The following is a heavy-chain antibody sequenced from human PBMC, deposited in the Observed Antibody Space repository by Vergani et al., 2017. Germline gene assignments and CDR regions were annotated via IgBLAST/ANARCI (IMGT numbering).Heavy chain of an antibody. J-gene: IGHJ4*02. CDR3: ARESVDTAMVFDY. Sequence: QVQLQESGPGLVKPSETLSLTCTVSGGSISSYYWSWIRQPPGKGLEWIGYIYYSGSTNYNPSLKSRVTISVDPSKNQFSLKLSSVTAGDTAVYYCARESVDTAMVFDYWGQGTLVTVSS. D-gene: IGHD5-18*01. V-gene: IGHV4-59*01. CDR2: IYYSGST. CDR1: GGSISSYY.